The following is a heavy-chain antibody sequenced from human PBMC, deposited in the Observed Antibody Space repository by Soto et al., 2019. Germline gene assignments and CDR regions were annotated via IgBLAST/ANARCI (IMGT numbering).Heavy chain of an antibody. CDR1: GASFSPNY. CDR2: IYYSGNT. V-gene: IGHV4-59*08. J-gene: IGHJ5*02. CDR3: AKQGGKYGIRSFDP. D-gene: IGHD1-1*01. Sequence: PSETLSLTCTVSGASFSPNYWAWIRQPPGKGLEWIGYIYYSGNTKYNPSLKSRVTISVDTSKNQFSLRLTSVTAADTAVYYCAKQGGKYGIRSFDPWGQGTLVTVSS.